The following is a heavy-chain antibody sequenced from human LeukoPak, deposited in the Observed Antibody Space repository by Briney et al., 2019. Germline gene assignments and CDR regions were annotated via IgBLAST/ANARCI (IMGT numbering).Heavy chain of an antibody. D-gene: IGHD4/OR15-4a*01. CDR2: ILNSGNT. J-gene: IGHJ6*02. CDR1: GGSISSGDYY. V-gene: IGHV4-30-4*01. Sequence: SQTLSLTCTVSGGSISSGDYYWSWIRQPPGKGLEWIGYILNSGNTYYNPSLKSRVTISVDTSKNQFSLKLNSVTAADTAVYYCARDRQLYGDRVGYYYGMDVWGQGTTVTVSS. CDR3: ARDRQLYGDRVGYYYGMDV.